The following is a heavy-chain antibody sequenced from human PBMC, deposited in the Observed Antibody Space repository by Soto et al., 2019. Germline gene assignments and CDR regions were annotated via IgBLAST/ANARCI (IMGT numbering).Heavy chain of an antibody. V-gene: IGHV4-59*01. D-gene: IGHD3-16*02. J-gene: IGHJ5*02. Sequence: SETLSLTCSVSGGSISSYYWNWIRRAPGKGLEWIGYISNSGTSYYNPSLRGRVTIPADTSKNQFSLKMTSVTAADTAVYFCARERFTMTGGVITTAWFDPWGPGTRVTVSS. CDR2: ISNSGTS. CDR3: ARERFTMTGGVITTAWFDP. CDR1: GGSISSYY.